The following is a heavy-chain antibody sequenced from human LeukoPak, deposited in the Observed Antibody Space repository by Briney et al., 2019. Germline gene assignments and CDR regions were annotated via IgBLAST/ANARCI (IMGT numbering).Heavy chain of an antibody. CDR1: GFTLSSYA. CDR3: AKGIYSSGWSYFDY. J-gene: IGHJ4*01. CDR2: ISTSGGTT. V-gene: IGHV3-23*01. Sequence: PGGSLRLSCAASGFTLSSYAMNWVRQAPGKGLDWVSVISTSGGTTYYADSVKGRFTISRDNSKNTLYLQMNSLSVEDTAVYYCAKGIYSSGWSYFDYWGHGTLVTVSS. D-gene: IGHD6-19*01.